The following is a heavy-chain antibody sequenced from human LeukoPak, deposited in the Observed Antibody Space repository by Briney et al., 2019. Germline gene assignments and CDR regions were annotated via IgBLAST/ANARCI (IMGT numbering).Heavy chain of an antibody. V-gene: IGHV3-66*01. CDR3: ARSNSFDI. Sequence: GGSLRLSCAASGFTVSSNYMSWVRQAPGKGLEWVSVIYNGGNTCYADSVKGRFTISRDNSKNTLYLQMNSLRAEDTAVYYCARSNSFDIWGQGTMVTVST. CDR1: GFTVSSNY. CDR2: IYNGGNT. J-gene: IGHJ3*02.